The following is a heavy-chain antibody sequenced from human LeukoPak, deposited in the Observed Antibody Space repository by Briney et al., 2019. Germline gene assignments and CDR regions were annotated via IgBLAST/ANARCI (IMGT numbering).Heavy chain of an antibody. J-gene: IGHJ4*02. CDR2: IKQDGSEK. D-gene: IGHD3-10*01. CDR1: GFTFSRHW. Sequence: PGGSLRLSCAVSGFTFSRHWMSWVRQAPGKGLEWLANIKQDGSEKYYVDSVEGRFTISRDNARNSLYLQMNSLRAEDTAVYYCAKEDYSGSGSYLLADWGQGTLVTVSS. V-gene: IGHV3-7*01. CDR3: AKEDYSGSGSYLLAD.